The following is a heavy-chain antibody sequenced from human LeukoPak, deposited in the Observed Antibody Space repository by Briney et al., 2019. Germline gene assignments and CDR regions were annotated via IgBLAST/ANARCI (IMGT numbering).Heavy chain of an antibody. Sequence: SVKVSCKASGGTFSSYAISWVRQAPGQGLEWMGRIIPILGIANYAQKFQGRVTITADKSTSTAYMELSSLRSEDTAMYYCARDREEEVGATGYYFDYWGQGTLVTVSS. J-gene: IGHJ4*02. D-gene: IGHD1-26*01. CDR1: GGTFSSYA. CDR2: IIPILGIA. CDR3: ARDREEEVGATGYYFDY. V-gene: IGHV1-69*04.